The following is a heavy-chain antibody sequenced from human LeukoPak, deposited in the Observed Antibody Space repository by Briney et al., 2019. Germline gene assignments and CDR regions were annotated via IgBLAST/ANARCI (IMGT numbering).Heavy chain of an antibody. CDR2: ISVYNNNT. J-gene: IGHJ4*02. Sequence: ASVKVSCKASGYPFTSFGISWLRQAPGQGLEWMGWISVYNNNTDYAGKFQDRVTMTTDTSTSTAYMELRSLRSDDTAVYYCARDLFGRGSGSYYGYWGQGTLVTVSS. CDR1: GYPFTSFG. D-gene: IGHD3-10*01. V-gene: IGHV1-18*04. CDR3: ARDLFGRGSGSYYGY.